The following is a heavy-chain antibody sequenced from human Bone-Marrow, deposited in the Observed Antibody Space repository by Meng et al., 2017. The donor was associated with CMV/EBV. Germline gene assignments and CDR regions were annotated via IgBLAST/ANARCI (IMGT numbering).Heavy chain of an antibody. CDR3: ARHFITILGVVGAFDI. Sequence: GESLKISCAASGFTFSDYYMTWIRQAPGKGLEWVSYITNSGNGMDYTDSVKGRFSISRDNAKNSLYLQMNSLRVDDTAVYYCARHFITILGVVGAFDIWGQGTMVTVSS. V-gene: IGHV3-11*01. CDR1: GFTFSDYY. D-gene: IGHD3-3*01. CDR2: ITNSGNGM. J-gene: IGHJ3*02.